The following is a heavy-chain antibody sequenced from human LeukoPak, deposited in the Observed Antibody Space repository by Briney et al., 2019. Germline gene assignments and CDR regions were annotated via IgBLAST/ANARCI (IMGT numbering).Heavy chain of an antibody. CDR3: ARHGSGSYYGMDV. D-gene: IGHD3-10*01. J-gene: IGHJ6*02. CDR1: GFTFSDYY. V-gene: IGHV3-11*03. CDR2: ISGSSSYT. Sequence: GGSLRLSCAASGFTFSDYYMSWIRQVPGKGLEWVSYISGSSSYTNYADSVKGRITISRDNAKNSLYLQMNSLRAEDTAVYYCARHGSGSYYGMDVWGQGTTVSVSS.